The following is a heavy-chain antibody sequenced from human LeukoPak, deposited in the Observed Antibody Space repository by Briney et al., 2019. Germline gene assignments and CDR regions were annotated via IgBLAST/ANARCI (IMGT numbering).Heavy chain of an antibody. V-gene: IGHV4-30-4*01. CDR1: GDSINSGDYY. J-gene: IGHJ2*01. Sequence: SETLSLTCTVSGDSINSGDYYWSWIRQPPGKGLEWIGYIQCSGNSDYNPSLKSRVTISVDTSKNQFSLKLTSVTAADTAVYYCARPRGGAWYVDLWGRGTLVTVSS. CDR2: IQCSGNS. CDR3: ARPRGGAWYVDL. D-gene: IGHD2-15*01.